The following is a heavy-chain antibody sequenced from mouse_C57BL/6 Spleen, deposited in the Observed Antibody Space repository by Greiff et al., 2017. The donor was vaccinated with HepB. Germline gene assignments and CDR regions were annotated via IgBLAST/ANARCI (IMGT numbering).Heavy chain of an antibody. J-gene: IGHJ2*01. CDR2: INPSNGRT. CDR1: GYTLTSYW. V-gene: IGHV1S81*02. CDR3: ARLLSNFDY. D-gene: IGHD2-1*01. Sequence: VQLQQSGAELVNPGASVNLSCKASGYTLTSYWMHWVKQRPGQGLEWIGEINPSNGRTNYNEKFKSKATLTVDKSSSTAYMQLSSPTSEDPAVYYCARLLSNFDYWGQGTTLTVSS.